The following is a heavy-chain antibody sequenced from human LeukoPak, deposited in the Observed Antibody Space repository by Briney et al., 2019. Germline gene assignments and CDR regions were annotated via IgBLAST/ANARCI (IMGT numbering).Heavy chain of an antibody. J-gene: IGHJ4*02. V-gene: IGHV1-2*02. CDR3: ARDFRYCSSTSCYPDY. D-gene: IGHD2-2*01. CDR1: GYTFTGYY. Sequence: ASVKVSCKASGYTFTGYYMHWVRQAPGQGLEWMGWINPNSGGTNYAQKFQGRVTMTRDTSISTAHMELSRLRSDDTAVYYCARDFRYCSSTSCYPDYWGQGTLVTVSS. CDR2: INPNSGGT.